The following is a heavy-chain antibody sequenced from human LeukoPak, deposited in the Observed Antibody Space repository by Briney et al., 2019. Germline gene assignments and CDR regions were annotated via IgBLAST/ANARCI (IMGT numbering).Heavy chain of an antibody. CDR2: ITDSSGNT. D-gene: IGHD6-19*01. J-gene: IGHJ4*02. CDR3: AKRGAGYYFDY. CDR1: GFTFSSNA. V-gene: IGHV3-23*01. Sequence: PGGSLRLSCAASGFTFSSNAMSWVRQAPGKGLVWVSTITDSSGNTFYADSVKGRFTISRDNSKNTLYLQMNSLRAEDTAVYYCAKRGAGYYFDYWGQGTLVTVSS.